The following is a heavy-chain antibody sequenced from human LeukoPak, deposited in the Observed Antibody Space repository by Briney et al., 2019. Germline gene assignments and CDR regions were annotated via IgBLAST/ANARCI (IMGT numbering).Heavy chain of an antibody. Sequence: GGSLRLSCAASGFIFTNYFMSRVRQAPGKGLEWVASIKHDGSEKYCVDSVRGRFTISRDNTMNSLYLQMSSLRAEDTAVYYCATDRGWRTSGYYLYYFEYWGQGTLVTFSS. J-gene: IGHJ4*02. CDR1: GFIFTNYF. CDR2: IKHDGSEK. V-gene: IGHV3-7*01. D-gene: IGHD3-3*01. CDR3: ATDRGWRTSGYYLYYFEY.